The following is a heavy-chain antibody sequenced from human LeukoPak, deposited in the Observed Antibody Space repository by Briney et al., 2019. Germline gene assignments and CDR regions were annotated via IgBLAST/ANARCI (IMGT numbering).Heavy chain of an antibody. CDR3: ARVPLSRCSSGDCSPTFDS. CDR1: GFTFSDYY. D-gene: IGHD2-21*02. Sequence: PGGSLRLSCAAPGFTFSDYYMNWIRQAPGKGLGWVSYISSSSSHTKYADSVKGRFTISRDNARNFLFLQMNSLRAEDTAIYYCARVPLSRCSSGDCSPTFDSWGQGTLVTVSS. V-gene: IGHV3-11*05. J-gene: IGHJ4*02. CDR2: ISSSSSHT.